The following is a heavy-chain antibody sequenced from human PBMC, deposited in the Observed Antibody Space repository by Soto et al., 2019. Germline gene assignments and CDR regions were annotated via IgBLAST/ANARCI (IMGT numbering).Heavy chain of an antibody. Sequence: QVQLQESGPGLVKPSQTLSLTCTVSGASISSGDYYWSWIRQPPGKALEWIGYIYYSGSTYYNPSLKSRVTILAETSKNHFSLKLSSVTAADTAVYYCAGDSWAHVGGMDAWGQGTTVTVSS. CDR3: AGDSWAHVGGMDA. CDR1: GASISSGDYY. D-gene: IGHD2-15*01. CDR2: IYYSGST. V-gene: IGHV4-30-4*01. J-gene: IGHJ6*02.